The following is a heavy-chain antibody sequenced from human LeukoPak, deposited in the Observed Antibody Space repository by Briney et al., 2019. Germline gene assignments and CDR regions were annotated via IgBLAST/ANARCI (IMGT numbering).Heavy chain of an antibody. J-gene: IGHJ6*03. Sequence: GGSLRLSCAASGFTFSSYWMSWVRQAPGKGLEWVANIKQDGSEKYYVDSVKGRFTISRDNAKNSLYLQMNSLRAEDTAVYYCARDYYDFWSGYYYYYYMDVWGKGTTVTVSS. CDR2: IKQDGSEK. CDR3: ARDYYDFWSGYYYYYYMDV. D-gene: IGHD3-3*01. CDR1: GFTFSSYW. V-gene: IGHV3-7*01.